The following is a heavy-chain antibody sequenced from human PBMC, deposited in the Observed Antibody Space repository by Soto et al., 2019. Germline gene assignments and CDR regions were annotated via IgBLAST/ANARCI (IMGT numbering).Heavy chain of an antibody. V-gene: IGHV1-18*01. CDR1: GYIFTAYG. CDR3: ARELNTESSAYYSFAF. J-gene: IGHJ4*02. CDR2: VSTNDDRT. D-gene: IGHD3-22*01. Sequence: ASVKVSWKTSGYIFTAYGLAWLRQAPGQRPEWMGWVSTNDDRTNYAQKFQGRVTMTTDRSTTTTSMELRSLRPDDTAVYYCARELNTESSAYYSFAFWGQGTLVTVS.